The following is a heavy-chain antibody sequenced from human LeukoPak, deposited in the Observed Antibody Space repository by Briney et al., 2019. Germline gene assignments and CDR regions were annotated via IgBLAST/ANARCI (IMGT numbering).Heavy chain of an antibody. CDR1: GFTFSTHW. Sequence: GGSLRLSCATSGFTFSTHWMHWVRQSPGKELVWVSRITGDGSSTTYADSVKGRFAISRDNAKNTLFLQMNSLGAEDTAVYYCARGNNYALHYWGQGTLVTVSS. D-gene: IGHD3-16*01. CDR2: ITGDGSST. J-gene: IGHJ4*02. CDR3: ARGNNYALHY. V-gene: IGHV3-74*01.